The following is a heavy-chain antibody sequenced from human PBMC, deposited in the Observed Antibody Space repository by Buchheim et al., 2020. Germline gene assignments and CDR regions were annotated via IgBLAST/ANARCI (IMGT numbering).Heavy chain of an antibody. CDR2: IYYSGKT. CDR3: ARDLGGSGGFDP. V-gene: IGHV4-59*01. Sequence: QVQLQESGPGLVKPSETLSLTCTVSGGSISGYYWSWIRQPPGKGLEWIAYIYYSGKTNYNPSLKSRVTISVDTSKNQFSLKLTSVTAADTAVYYCARDLGGSGGFDPWGQGTL. CDR1: GGSISGYY. J-gene: IGHJ5*02. D-gene: IGHD3-10*01.